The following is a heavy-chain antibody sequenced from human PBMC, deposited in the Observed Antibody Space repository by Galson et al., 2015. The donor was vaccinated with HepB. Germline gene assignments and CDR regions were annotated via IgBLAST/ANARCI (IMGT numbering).Heavy chain of an antibody. CDR2: ISYDGSNK. J-gene: IGHJ5*02. D-gene: IGHD3-16*02. CDR3: ASPNYDYVWGSYRPSIGPPWFDP. V-gene: IGHV3-30*04. CDR1: GFTFSSYA. Sequence: SLRLSCAASGFTFSSYAMHWVRQAPGKGLEWVAVISYDGSNKYYADSVKGRFTISRDNSKNTLYLQMNSLRAEDTAVYYCASPNYDYVWGSYRPSIGPPWFDPWGQGTLVTVSS.